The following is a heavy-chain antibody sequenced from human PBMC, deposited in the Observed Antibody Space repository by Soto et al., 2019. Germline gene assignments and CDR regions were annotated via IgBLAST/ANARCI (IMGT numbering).Heavy chain of an antibody. V-gene: IGHV1-46*03. D-gene: IGHD4-17*01. CDR2: SNPSGGSA. CDR1: GYTFTSYY. Sequence: QVQLVQSGAEAKKPGASVKVSCKASGYTFTSYYIHWVRQAPGQGLEWMGISNPSGGSATYAQKIQGRVTITRDTSTSTVYMELSSLRSEDTAVYYCTRAPSYGAFDIWGQGTMVTVSS. J-gene: IGHJ3*02. CDR3: TRAPSYGAFDI.